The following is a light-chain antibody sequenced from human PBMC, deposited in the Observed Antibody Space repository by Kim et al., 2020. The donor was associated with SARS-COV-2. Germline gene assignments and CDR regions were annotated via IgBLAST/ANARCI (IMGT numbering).Light chain of an antibody. Sequence: SVKLTFTRSRGQSSYAFVCHLQQPEEGPRYLLKLNSDGSPSKGEGIPDRFSGSRFGAERYLTISSLQSEDEADYYWQTWGTGMEVFGGGTQLTVL. V-gene: IGLV4-69*01. CDR2: LNSDGSP. CDR1: RGQSSYA. J-gene: IGLJ2*01. CDR3: QTWGTGMEV.